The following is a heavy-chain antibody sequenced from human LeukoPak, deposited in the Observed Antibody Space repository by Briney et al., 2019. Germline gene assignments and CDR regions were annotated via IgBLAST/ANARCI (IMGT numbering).Heavy chain of an antibody. V-gene: IGHV4-59*12. CDR3: ARDGGWELPPLDY. D-gene: IGHD1-26*01. Sequence: PSETLSLTYTVSGGSISSYYWSWIRQPPGKGLEWLGYIHYSGGTNYNPSLKSRVTMSVDTSKNQFSLKLSSVTAADTAVYYCARDGGWELPPLDYWGQGTLVTVSS. J-gene: IGHJ4*02. CDR2: IHYSGGT. CDR1: GGSISSYY.